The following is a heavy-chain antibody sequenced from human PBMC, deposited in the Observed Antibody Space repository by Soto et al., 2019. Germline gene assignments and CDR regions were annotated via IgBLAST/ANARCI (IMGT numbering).Heavy chain of an antibody. CDR3: ARAGPIPAAIWWFDP. J-gene: IGHJ5*02. D-gene: IGHD2-2*02. CDR2: IYYSGST. Sequence: SETLSLTCTVSGGSISSGDYYWSWIRQPPGKGLEWIGYIYYSGSTYYNPSLKSRVTISVDTSKNQFSLKLSSVTAADTAVYYCARAGPIPAAIWWFDPWGQGTLVTVSS. V-gene: IGHV4-30-4*01. CDR1: GGSISSGDYY.